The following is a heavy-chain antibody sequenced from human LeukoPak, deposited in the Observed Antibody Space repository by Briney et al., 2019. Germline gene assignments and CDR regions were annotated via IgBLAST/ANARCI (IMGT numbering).Heavy chain of an antibody. J-gene: IGHJ4*02. CDR2: ISISGGRT. CDR3: AKEMGPATAIHFDY. CDR1: GFTFSSYA. Sequence: PRGSLRLSCAASGFTFSSYAMSWVRQAPGKGLEWVSVISISGGRTYSADSVKGRFTISRDNSKNTLYLQMNSLRVEDTAVYYCAKEMGPATAIHFDYWGQGTLVTVSS. D-gene: IGHD2-2*02. V-gene: IGHV3-23*01.